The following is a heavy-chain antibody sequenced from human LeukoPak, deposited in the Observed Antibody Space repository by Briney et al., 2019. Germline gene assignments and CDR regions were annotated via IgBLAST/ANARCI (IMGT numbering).Heavy chain of an antibody. D-gene: IGHD3-22*01. CDR2: IYYSGST. CDR3: ARESTMINAFDI. CDR1: GGSISSYY. Sequence: SETLSLTCTVSGGSISSYYWSWIRQPPGKGLEGIGYIYYSGSTNYNPSLKSRVTISVDTSKNQFSLKLSSVTAADTAVYYCARESTMINAFDIWGQGTMVTVSS. V-gene: IGHV4-59*01. J-gene: IGHJ3*02.